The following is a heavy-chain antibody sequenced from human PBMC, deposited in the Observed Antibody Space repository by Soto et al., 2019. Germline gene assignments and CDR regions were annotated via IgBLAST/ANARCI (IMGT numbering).Heavy chain of an antibody. D-gene: IGHD1-7*01. Sequence: QVHLQQRGAGLLKPSETLSLNCVVSGESFSGYYWSWIRQTPGMGLEWIGEVDHRGSTTYNPSLKNRAYISIDSSMNLFSLELTSVTAADTALYFCARYEYGNSLYGVDVWGQGTRVTVSS. CDR2: VDHRGST. V-gene: IGHV4-34*02. CDR3: ARYEYGNSLYGVDV. CDR1: GESFSGYY. J-gene: IGHJ6*02.